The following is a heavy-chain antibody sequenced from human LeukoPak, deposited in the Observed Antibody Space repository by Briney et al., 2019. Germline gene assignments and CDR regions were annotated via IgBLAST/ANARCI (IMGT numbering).Heavy chain of an antibody. CDR3: ARDTYYDFWSGYYSGGLDY. D-gene: IGHD3-3*01. CDR1: GFTFSSYA. Sequence: GGSLRLSCAASGFTFSSYAMSWVHQAPGKGLEWVSAISGSGGSTYYADSVKGRFTISRDNAKNSLYLQMNSLRAEDTAVYYCARDTYYDFWSGYYSGGLDYWGQGTLVTVSS. CDR2: ISGSGGST. J-gene: IGHJ4*02. V-gene: IGHV3-23*01.